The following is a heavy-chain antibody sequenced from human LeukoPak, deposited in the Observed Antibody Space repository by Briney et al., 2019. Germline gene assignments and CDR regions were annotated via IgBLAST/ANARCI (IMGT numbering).Heavy chain of an antibody. CDR3: ARHYYYDSSGYYYYFDY. D-gene: IGHD3-22*01. V-gene: IGHV2-5*01. CDR1: GFSLSTSGVG. J-gene: IGHJ4*02. CDR2: IYWNDDK. Sequence: SGPTLVKPTQTLTLTCTFSGFSLSTSGVGVGWIRQPPGKALEWLALIYWNDDKRFSPSLKRRLTITKDTSKNQVVLTMTNMDPVDTATYYCARHYYYDSSGYYYYFDYWGQGTLVTVSS.